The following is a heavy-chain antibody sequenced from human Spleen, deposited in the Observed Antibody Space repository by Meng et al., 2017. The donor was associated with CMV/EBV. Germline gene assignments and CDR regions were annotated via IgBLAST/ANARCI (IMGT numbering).Heavy chain of an antibody. J-gene: IGHJ2*01. Sequence: FTSYYMHWVRQAPGQGLEWMGWIDPNSGNTGYAQKFQGRVTITRNTSISTAYMELSSLRSEDTAVYYCARAGVVVPAAIRYWYFDLWGRGTLVTVSS. D-gene: IGHD2-2*01. V-gene: IGHV1-8*03. CDR3: ARAGVVVPAAIRYWYFDL. CDR2: IDPNSGNT. CDR1: FTSYY.